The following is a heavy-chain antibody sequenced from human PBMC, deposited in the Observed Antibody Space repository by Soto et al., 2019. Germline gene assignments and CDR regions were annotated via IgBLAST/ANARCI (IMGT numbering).Heavy chain of an antibody. Sequence: PGGSLRLSCAASGFTFSSYAMSWVRQAPGKGLEWVSAISGSGGSTYYADSVKGRFTISRDNSKNTLYLQMNSLRAEDTAVYYCARTPKFETTVTTFDYWGQGTLVTVSS. D-gene: IGHD4-17*01. CDR3: ARTPKFETTVTTFDY. J-gene: IGHJ4*02. CDR1: GFTFSSYA. V-gene: IGHV3-23*01. CDR2: ISGSGGST.